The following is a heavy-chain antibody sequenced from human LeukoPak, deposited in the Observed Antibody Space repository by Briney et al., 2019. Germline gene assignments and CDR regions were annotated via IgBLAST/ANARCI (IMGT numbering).Heavy chain of an antibody. J-gene: IGHJ4*02. D-gene: IGHD5-12*01. Sequence: GASVKVSCKASGYTFTSYGISWVRQAPGQGLEWMGWISAYNGNTNYAQKLQGRVTMTTDTSTSTAYMELRSLRAEDTAVYYCAKDLLAATIDYYFDYWGQGTLVTVSS. CDR1: GYTFTSYG. CDR2: ISAYNGNT. V-gene: IGHV1-18*01. CDR3: AKDLLAATIDYYFDY.